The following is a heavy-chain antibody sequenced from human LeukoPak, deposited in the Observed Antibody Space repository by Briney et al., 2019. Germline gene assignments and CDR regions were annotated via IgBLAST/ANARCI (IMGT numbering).Heavy chain of an antibody. J-gene: IGHJ5*02. D-gene: IGHD2-15*01. V-gene: IGHV3-30-3*01. CDR2: ISYDGSNK. CDR1: GFTFSSYA. Sequence: GWSLRLSCAASGFTFSSYAMYWVRQAPGKGLEWVAVISYDGSNKYYADSVKGRFTISRDNSKNTLYLQMNRLRAEDTAVYYCARGADSVVVDDRFDPWGQGTLVTVSS. CDR3: ARGADSVVVDDRFDP.